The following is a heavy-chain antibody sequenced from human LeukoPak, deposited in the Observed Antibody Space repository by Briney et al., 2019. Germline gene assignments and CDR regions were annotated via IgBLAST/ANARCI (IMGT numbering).Heavy chain of an antibody. V-gene: IGHV3-23*01. CDR3: AKGDYYFDY. CDR2: ISGSGGST. Sequence: PGGSLRLSCAASGLTFSSHWMHWVRQAPGKGLEWVSAISGSGGSTYYADSVKGRFTISRDNSKNTLYLQMNSLRAEDTAVYYCAKGDYYFDYWGQGTLVTVSS. J-gene: IGHJ4*02. CDR1: GLTFSSHW. D-gene: IGHD2-21*02.